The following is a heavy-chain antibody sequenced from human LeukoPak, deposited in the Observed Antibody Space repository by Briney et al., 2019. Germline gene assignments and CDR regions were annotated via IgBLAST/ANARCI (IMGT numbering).Heavy chain of an antibody. CDR3: ASGYGSGSSNS. Sequence: PSETLSLTCAVYGGSFSGYYWSWIRQPPGKGLEWIGEINHSGSTNYNPSLKSRVTISVDTSKNQFSLKLSSVTAADTAVYYCASGYGSGSSNSWGQGTLVTVSS. D-gene: IGHD3-10*01. CDR1: GGSFSGYY. V-gene: IGHV4-34*01. J-gene: IGHJ4*02. CDR2: INHSGST.